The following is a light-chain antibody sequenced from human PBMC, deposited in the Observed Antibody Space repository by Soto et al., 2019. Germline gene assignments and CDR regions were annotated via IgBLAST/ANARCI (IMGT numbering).Light chain of an antibody. Sequence: EMVLTQSPGTLSLSPGQRATLSGRASQSFNSDYLAWFQKRRGQPPSLLIYAASSRAAGIPDRFSGSVSGKEFTLTSRSLEPEDCEVYYCQNYVGPSWRFGQETQEDLK. CDR2: AAS. V-gene: IGKV3-20*01. J-gene: IGKJ1*01. CDR1: QSFNSDY. CDR3: QNYVGPSWR.